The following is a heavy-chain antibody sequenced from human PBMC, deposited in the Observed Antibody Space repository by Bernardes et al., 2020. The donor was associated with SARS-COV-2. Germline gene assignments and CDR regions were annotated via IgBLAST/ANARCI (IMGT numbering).Heavy chain of an antibody. CDR3: AKDPRVVLITFGKSMYHFDS. CDR1: GFTFSNYG. CDR2: ISNRGSIK. V-gene: IGHV3-30*18. J-gene: IGHJ4*01. Sequence: GGSLRLSCAASGFTFSNYGMRWIRQAPGKGLEWVAFISNRGSIKKYAESVKGRFTISRDHSKNTLYLQMDSLRAEDTAVYYCAKDPRVVLITFGKSMYHFDSWGNGTLVTLSS. D-gene: IGHD3-16*01.